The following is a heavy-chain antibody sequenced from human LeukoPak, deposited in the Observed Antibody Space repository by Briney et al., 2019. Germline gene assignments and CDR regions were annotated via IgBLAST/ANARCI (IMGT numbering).Heavy chain of an antibody. D-gene: IGHD1-26*01. V-gene: IGHV3-30*02. CDR2: IRYDGSNK. CDR1: GFTFSSYG. Sequence: QAGGSLRLSCAASGFTFSSYGMHWVRQAPGKGLEWVAFIRYDGSNKYYADSVKGRFTISRDNSKNTLYLQMNSLRAEDTAVYYCAKDDLSGSYWGGFDYWGQGTLVTVSS. J-gene: IGHJ4*02. CDR3: AKDDLSGSYWGGFDY.